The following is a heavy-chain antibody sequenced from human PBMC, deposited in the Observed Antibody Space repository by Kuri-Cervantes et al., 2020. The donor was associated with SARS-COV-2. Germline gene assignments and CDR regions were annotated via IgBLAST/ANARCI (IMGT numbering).Heavy chain of an antibody. Sequence: GESLEISCAASGFTFSSYDMHWVRQATGKGLEWVSAIGTAGGPYYPGSVKGRFTISRDNSKNTLYLQMNSLRAEDTAVYYCARGGSRLFDFWGQGTLVTVSS. CDR1: GFTFSSYD. CDR2: IGTAGGP. V-gene: IGHV3-13*05. D-gene: IGHD1-1*01. J-gene: IGHJ4*02. CDR3: ARGGSRLFDF.